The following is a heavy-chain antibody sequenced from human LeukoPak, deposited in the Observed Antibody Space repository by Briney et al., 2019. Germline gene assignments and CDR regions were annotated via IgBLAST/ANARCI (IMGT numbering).Heavy chain of an antibody. CDR2: INPNSGGT. V-gene: IGHV1-2*04. D-gene: IGHD1-26*01. CDR3: ARGGWELLNWFDP. J-gene: IGHJ5*02. Sequence: ASVKVSCKASGYTFTSYGISWVRQAPGQGLEWMGWINPNSGGTNYAQKFQGWVTMTRDTSISTAYMELSRLRSDDTAVYYCARGGWELLNWFDPWGQGTLVTVSS. CDR1: GYTFTSYG.